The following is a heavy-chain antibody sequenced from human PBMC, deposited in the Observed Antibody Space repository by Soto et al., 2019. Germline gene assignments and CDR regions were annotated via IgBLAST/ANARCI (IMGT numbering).Heavy chain of an antibody. V-gene: IGHV2-5*02. J-gene: IGHJ6*03. CDR3: AHSLPTTVTTLLSYYYMDV. D-gene: IGHD4-4*01. CDR1: GFSLSTSGVG. CDR2: IYWDDDK. Sequence: SGPTLVNPTQTLTLTCTFSGFSLSTSGVGVGWIRQPPGKALEWLALIYWDDDKRYSPSLKSRLTITKDTSKNQVVLTMTTMDPVDTATYYCAHSLPTTVTTLLSYYYMDVWGKGTTVTVSS.